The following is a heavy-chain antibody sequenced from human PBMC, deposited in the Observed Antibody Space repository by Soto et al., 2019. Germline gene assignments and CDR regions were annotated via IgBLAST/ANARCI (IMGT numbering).Heavy chain of an antibody. Sequence: GGSLRLSCAASGFTFSNYAMSWVRQAPGKGLEWVSAISGSGGKTYYADSVKGRFTISRDSSKNTLYLQMNSLRAEDTAVYYCARGRDTYYYDSSGYRTARYYGLDFWGQGTLVTVSS. J-gene: IGHJ4*02. D-gene: IGHD3-22*01. CDR3: ARGRDTYYYDSSGYRTARYYGLDF. CDR1: GFTFSNYA. V-gene: IGHV3-23*01. CDR2: ISGSGGKT.